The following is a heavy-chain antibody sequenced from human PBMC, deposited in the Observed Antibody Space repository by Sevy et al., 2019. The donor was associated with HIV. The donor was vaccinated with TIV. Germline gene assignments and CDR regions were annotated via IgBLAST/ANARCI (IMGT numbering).Heavy chain of an antibody. D-gene: IGHD3-10*01. V-gene: IGHV1-18*01. CDR3: ARVPTYYYGSGTYFDY. CDR2: IGLYNGNA. J-gene: IGHJ4*02. CDR1: GYNFMSDG. Sequence: ASVKVSCKASGYNFMSDGISWVRQAPGQGLEWVGWIGLYNGNAHSAQKLKDRVTMTADTSTSTAYMELRSLRSDDTAVYYCARVPTYYYGSGTYFDYRGQGTLVTVSS.